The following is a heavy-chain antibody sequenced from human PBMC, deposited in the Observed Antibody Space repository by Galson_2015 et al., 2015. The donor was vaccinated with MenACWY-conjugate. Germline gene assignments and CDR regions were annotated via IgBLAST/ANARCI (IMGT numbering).Heavy chain of an antibody. CDR2: FCGMGSET. CDR3: AKDYRAYDFWSGYQSLDP. V-gene: IGHV3-23*01. CDR1: GFAFSNYA. D-gene: IGHD3-3*01. Sequence: SLRLSFAASGFAFSNYAMTWVRQSPEKGLEWVSPFCGMGSETHYADSVKGRFIISRDNSKKTLDLEMNSLRAEDTGVYYCAKDYRAYDFWSGYQSLDPWGQGTRVTVSS. J-gene: IGHJ5*02.